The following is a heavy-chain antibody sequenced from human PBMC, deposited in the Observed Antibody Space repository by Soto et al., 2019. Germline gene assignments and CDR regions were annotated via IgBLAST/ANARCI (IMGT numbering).Heavy chain of an antibody. CDR2: INPNSGDT. CDR1: GYTFTGYY. Sequence: QVQLVQSGAEVKKPGASVKVSCKASGYTFTGYYMHWVRQAPGQGLEWMGWINPNSGDTNYAQKFQGWVTMTRDTSISTAYMELSRLRSDDTAVYYCARATGYSYYYGMDVWGQGTTVTVSS. V-gene: IGHV1-2*04. J-gene: IGHJ6*02. CDR3: ARATGYSYYYGMDV.